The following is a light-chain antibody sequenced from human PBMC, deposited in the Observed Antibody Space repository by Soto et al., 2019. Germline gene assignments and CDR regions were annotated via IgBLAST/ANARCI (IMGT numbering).Light chain of an antibody. J-gene: IGKJ3*01. CDR2: AAS. CDR3: QQSYSTPFT. V-gene: IGKV1-39*01. Sequence: DIQMTQSPSSLSASVGDRVTISCRASQSISNHLNWYQHKPGKAPKVLIYAASSLQGGVPSRFSGRGSGTDFTLTINSLQPEDFATYYCQQSYSTPFTFGPGTKVDIK. CDR1: QSISNH.